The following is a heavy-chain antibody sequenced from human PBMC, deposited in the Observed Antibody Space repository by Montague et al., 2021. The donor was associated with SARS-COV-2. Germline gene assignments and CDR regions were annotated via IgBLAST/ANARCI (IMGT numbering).Heavy chain of an antibody. CDR3: AKDSRYSSGV. J-gene: IGHJ6*02. D-gene: IGHD6-19*01. Sequence: SLRLSCAASGFTFSTYAMSWVRQAPGKGLEWASTIGGGGDTSYYAGSVKGRFTISRDNTKNTVFLQMNSLRAEDTATYYCAKDSRYSSGVWGQGTTVTVSS. V-gene: IGHV3-23*01. CDR2: IGGGGDTS. CDR1: GFTFSTYA.